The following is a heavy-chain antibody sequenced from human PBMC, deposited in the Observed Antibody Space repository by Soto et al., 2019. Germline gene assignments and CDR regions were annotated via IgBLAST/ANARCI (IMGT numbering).Heavy chain of an antibody. Sequence: SETLSLTCTVSGGSISSYYWSWIRQPPGKGLEWIGYIYYSGSTNYNPSLKSRVTISVDTSKNQFSLKLSSVTAADTAVYYCAREEDTAMALDYWGQGTLVTVSS. CDR1: GGSISSYY. D-gene: IGHD5-18*01. J-gene: IGHJ4*02. CDR3: AREEDTAMALDY. V-gene: IGHV4-59*01. CDR2: IYYSGST.